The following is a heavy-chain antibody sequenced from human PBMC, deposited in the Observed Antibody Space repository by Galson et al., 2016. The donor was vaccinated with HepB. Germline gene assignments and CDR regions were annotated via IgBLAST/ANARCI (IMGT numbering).Heavy chain of an antibody. CDR3: AKESPYGNVRHYYLEN. Sequence: SLRLSCAASGFTFSNYAMSWVRQAPGKGPEWVSAISGVSERTYYAGSMKDRFIISRDDSRNMLFLQLNSLRAEDTAIYYCAKESPYGNVRHYYLENWGLGTLVTVSS. J-gene: IGHJ4*01. CDR1: GFTFSNYA. CDR2: ISGVSERT. V-gene: IGHV3-23*01. D-gene: IGHD4-11*01.